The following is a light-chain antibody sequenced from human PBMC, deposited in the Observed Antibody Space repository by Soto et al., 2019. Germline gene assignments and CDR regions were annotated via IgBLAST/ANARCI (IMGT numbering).Light chain of an antibody. CDR1: ESVDIN. CDR2: GAS. J-gene: IGKJ1*01. CDR3: QQYKNWPRT. V-gene: IGKV3-15*01. Sequence: EIVLTQSPATLSVSPGERVTLSCRASESVDINLAWYQQKPGQAPRLLIYGASTRATDMPGTFSGRGSGTEFTLTISSLQSEAFEVYYCQQYKNWPRTFGQGTKVDI.